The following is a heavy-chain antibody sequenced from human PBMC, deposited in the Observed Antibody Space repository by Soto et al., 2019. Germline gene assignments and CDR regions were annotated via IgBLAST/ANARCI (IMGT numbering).Heavy chain of an antibody. J-gene: IGHJ4*02. CDR1: GGSFSGYY. D-gene: IGHD6-19*01. CDR3: ARGSSGWPLTFDY. Sequence: QVQLQQWGAGLLKPSETLSLTCAVYGGSFSGYYWSWIRQPPGKGLEWIGEINHSGSTNYNPSLKSRVTISVDTSKNQFSRKLSSVTAADTAVYYCARGSSGWPLTFDYWGQGTLVTVSS. CDR2: INHSGST. V-gene: IGHV4-34*01.